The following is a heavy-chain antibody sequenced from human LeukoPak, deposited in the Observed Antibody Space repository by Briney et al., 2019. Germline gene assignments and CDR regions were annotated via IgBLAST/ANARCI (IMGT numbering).Heavy chain of an antibody. CDR1: GGSISSSSYY. Sequence: PSETLSLTCTVSGGSISSSSYYWGWIRQPPGKGLEWIGSIYYSGSSYYNPSLKSRVTISVDTYKNQFSLKLNSVTAADAAVYYCARDSHKTAMVFKSFDYWGQGTLVTVSS. V-gene: IGHV4-39*07. CDR2: IYYSGSS. D-gene: IGHD5-18*01. CDR3: ARDSHKTAMVFKSFDY. J-gene: IGHJ4*02.